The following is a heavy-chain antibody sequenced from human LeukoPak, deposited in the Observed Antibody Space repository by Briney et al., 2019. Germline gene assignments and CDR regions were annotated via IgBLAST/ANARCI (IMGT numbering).Heavy chain of an antibody. D-gene: IGHD2-15*01. CDR1: GDSIRSSDYY. Sequence: SETLSPTCTVSGDSIRSSDYYWGCIRQSPGKGLEWIGTISDGGSTYYNPSLKSRIIISVDTSKNQFSLQLSSVTAADTAVYYCVRHCCSSPSKRTFDIWGQGTLVAVSS. V-gene: IGHV4-39*01. J-gene: IGHJ3*02. CDR2: ISDGGST. CDR3: VRHCCSSPSKRTFDI.